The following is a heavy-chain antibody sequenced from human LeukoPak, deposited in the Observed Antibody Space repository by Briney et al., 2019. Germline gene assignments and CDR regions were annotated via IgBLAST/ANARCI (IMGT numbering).Heavy chain of an antibody. V-gene: IGHV4-39*01. CDR1: GGSISSGSYY. D-gene: IGHD6-13*01. CDR2: TYYSGST. Sequence: SETLSLTCTVSGGSISSGSYYWSWIRQPPGKGLEWIGSTYYSGSTYYNPSLKSRVTISVDTSKNQFSLKLSSVTAADTAMYYCARHSSSRFGDYFDYWGQGTLVTVSS. CDR3: ARHSSSRFGDYFDY. J-gene: IGHJ4*02.